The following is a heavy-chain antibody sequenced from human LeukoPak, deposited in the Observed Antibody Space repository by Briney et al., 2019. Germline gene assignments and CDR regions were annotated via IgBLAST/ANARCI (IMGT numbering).Heavy chain of an antibody. CDR3: LRQSPGFMIAGHFEY. J-gene: IGHJ4*02. CDR2: IYHDVKT. CDR1: GDSISIANW. V-gene: IGHV4/OR15-8*02. Sequence: SETLSLTCTVSGDSISIANWWSWAGQSPGKGLEWIGEIYHDVKTNYHPSLESRVAVWMDKPRNQFSLRMHSMTAEDTAVYYCLRQSPGFMIAGHFEYWAQGILVTVSS. D-gene: IGHD3-16*01.